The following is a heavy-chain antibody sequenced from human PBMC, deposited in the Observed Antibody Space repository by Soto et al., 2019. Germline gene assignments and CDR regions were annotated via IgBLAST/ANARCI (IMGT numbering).Heavy chain of an antibody. Sequence: EMQLVESGGGLVKPGGSLRLSCAASGFTVSGFTFSSYTMNWVRQAPGQGLDWAPSISSSGNYIFYADSMKCRIIISRDNAKNSVYLQMNSLRPEDTAVYYCERGGEGGLDVWGQGTTVTVSS. D-gene: IGHD2-21*01. J-gene: IGHJ6*02. CDR2: ISSSGNYI. CDR3: ERGGEGGLDV. V-gene: IGHV3-21*01. CDR1: GFTVSGFTFSSYT.